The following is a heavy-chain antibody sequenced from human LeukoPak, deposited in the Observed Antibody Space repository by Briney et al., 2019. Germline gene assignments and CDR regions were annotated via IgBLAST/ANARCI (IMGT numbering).Heavy chain of an antibody. D-gene: IGHD4-11*01. J-gene: IGHJ6*03. CDR2: IKHSGST. Sequence: SETLSLTCAVYGGSFSGYYWSWIRQPPGKGLEWIGEIKHSGSTNYNPSLKSRVTISVDTSKNQFSLKLSSVTAADTAVYYCARGRAVTYYYYYYMDVWGKGTTVTVSS. CDR1: GGSFSGYY. V-gene: IGHV4-34*01. CDR3: ARGRAVTYYYYYYMDV.